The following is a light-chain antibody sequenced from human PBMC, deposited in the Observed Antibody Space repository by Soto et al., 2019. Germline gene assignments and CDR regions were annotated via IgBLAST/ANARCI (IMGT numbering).Light chain of an antibody. CDR1: SSDVGGYNY. CDR3: SSYTSRRTYV. CDR2: DVS. Sequence: QSALTQPACVSGSPGQSITISCTGTSSDVGGYNYVSWYQQHPGKAPKLMIYDVSNRPSGVSNRFSGSKSGNTASLTISGLEAEDEADYYCSSYTSRRTYVFGTGTKLTVL. J-gene: IGLJ1*01. V-gene: IGLV2-14*01.